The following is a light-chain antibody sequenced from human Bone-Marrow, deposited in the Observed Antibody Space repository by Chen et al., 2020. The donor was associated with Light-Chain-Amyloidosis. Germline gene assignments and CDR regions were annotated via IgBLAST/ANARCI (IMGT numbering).Light chain of an antibody. V-gene: IGLV3-21*02. CDR3: QVWDRSSDRPV. Sequence: SYVLTQPSSVSVAPGQTATIACGGNNIGSTSVHWYQQTPGQAPLLVVYDESDRPSGIPERWSGSNSGNTATLTISRVEAGDEADYYGQVWDRSSDRPVFGGGTKLTVL. CDR2: DES. CDR1: NIGSTS. J-gene: IGLJ3*02.